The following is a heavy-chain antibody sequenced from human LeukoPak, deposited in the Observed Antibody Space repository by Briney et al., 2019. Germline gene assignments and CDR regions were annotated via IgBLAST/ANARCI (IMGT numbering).Heavy chain of an antibody. CDR3: ARDLSGLASADY. CDR2: ITSTSAYI. CDR1: GFTFNTYI. Sequence: KPGGSLRLSCAASGFTFNTYIMNWVRQAPGKGLEWISSITSTSAYIYYAESVKGRFTISRDNAKNSLYLQMSSLRAEDTAVYYCARDLSGLASADYWGQGTLVTVSS. V-gene: IGHV3-21*01. J-gene: IGHJ4*02.